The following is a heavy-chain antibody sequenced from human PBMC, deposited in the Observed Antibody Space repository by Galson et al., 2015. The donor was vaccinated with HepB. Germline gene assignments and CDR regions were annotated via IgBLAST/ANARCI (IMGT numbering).Heavy chain of an antibody. V-gene: IGHV3-7*01. CDR1: GFTFSSYW. Sequence: SLRLSCAASGFTFSSYWMTWVRQAPGKGLEWVANIKQDGSEKYYVDYVKGRFTISRDNAKRSLYLQMNSLRAEDTAVYYCARLILTGYYRGSHWYFDLWGRGTLVTVSS. CDR3: ARLILTGYYRGSHWYFDL. CDR2: IKQDGSEK. J-gene: IGHJ2*01. D-gene: IGHD3-9*01.